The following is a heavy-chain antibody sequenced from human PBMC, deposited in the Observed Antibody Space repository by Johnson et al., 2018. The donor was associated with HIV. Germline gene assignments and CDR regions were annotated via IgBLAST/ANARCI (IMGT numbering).Heavy chain of an antibody. D-gene: IGHD6-19*01. Sequence: EVQLVESGGGLVQPGGSLRLSCAASGFTFSNAWMSWVRQAPGKGLEWVSGISWNSGSIGYADSVKGRFTISRDNSKNTLYLQMNSLRAEDTAVYYCARVAVAWGHDAFDIWGQGTMVTVSS. CDR2: ISWNSGSI. V-gene: IGHV3-9*01. CDR1: GFTFSNAW. CDR3: ARVAVAWGHDAFDI. J-gene: IGHJ3*02.